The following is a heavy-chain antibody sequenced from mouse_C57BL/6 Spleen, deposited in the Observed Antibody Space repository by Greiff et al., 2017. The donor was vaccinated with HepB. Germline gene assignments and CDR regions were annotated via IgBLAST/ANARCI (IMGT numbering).Heavy chain of an antibody. V-gene: IGHV1-64*01. J-gene: IGHJ3*01. CDR2: IHPNSGST. CDR3: ARAGYDYDVPAWFAY. Sequence: VQLQQPGAELVKPGASVKLSCKASGYTFTSYWMHWVKQRPGQGLEWIGMIHPNSGSTNYNEKFKSKATLTVDKSSSTAYMQLSSLTSEDSAVYYCARAGYDYDVPAWFAYWGQGTLVTVSA. CDR1: GYTFTSYW. D-gene: IGHD2-4*01.